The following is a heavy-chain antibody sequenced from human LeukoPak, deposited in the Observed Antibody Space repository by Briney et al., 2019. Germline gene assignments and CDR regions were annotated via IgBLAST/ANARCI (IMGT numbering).Heavy chain of an antibody. V-gene: IGHV3-30-3*01. Sequence: SXRLXCAASXFTXSSXAMRWVRQAPGXGLXXXAVXSYDGSNKYYADSVKGRFTISRDNSKNTLYLQMNSLRAEDTAVYYCARPDIVVVPAATAYFDYWGQGTLVTVSS. D-gene: IGHD2-2*01. CDR1: XFTXSSXA. CDR2: XSYDGSNK. J-gene: IGHJ4*02. CDR3: ARPDIVVVPAATAYFDY.